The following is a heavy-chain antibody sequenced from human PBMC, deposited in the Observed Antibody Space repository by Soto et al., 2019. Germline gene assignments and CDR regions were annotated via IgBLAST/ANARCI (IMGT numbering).Heavy chain of an antibody. V-gene: IGHV4-59*01. D-gene: IGHD3-22*01. CDR2: IYYSGST. CDR1: CGSISSYY. CDR3: ARVGGYYDSSGSYPVPEHYFYY. Sequence: RALTCTVSCGSISSYYWSWIRQRPGKGLGWIGYIYYSGSTNYNPSLKGRVTISVDTSKNQFSLKLSSVTAADTDVYYCARVGGYYDSSGSYPVPEHYFYYWAERALVAV. J-gene: IGHJ4*02.